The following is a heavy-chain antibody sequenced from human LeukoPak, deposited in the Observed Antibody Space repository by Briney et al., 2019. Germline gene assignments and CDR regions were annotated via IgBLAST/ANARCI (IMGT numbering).Heavy chain of an antibody. V-gene: IGHV4-34*01. Sequence: SETLSLTCAVYGGSFSGYYWSWIRQPPGKGLEWIGEINHSGSTNYNPSLKSRVTISVDTSKNQFSLKLSSVTAADTAVYYCARCQERSTSCYRGTDYWGQGTLVTVSS. D-gene: IGHD2-2*02. CDR2: INHSGST. CDR3: ARCQERSTSCYRGTDY. J-gene: IGHJ4*02. CDR1: GGSFSGYY.